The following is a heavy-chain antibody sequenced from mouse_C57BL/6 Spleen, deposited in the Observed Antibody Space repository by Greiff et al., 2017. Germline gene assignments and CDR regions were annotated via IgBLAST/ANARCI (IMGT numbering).Heavy chain of an antibody. J-gene: IGHJ2*01. D-gene: IGHD2-4*01. V-gene: IGHV1-81*01. CDR3: ARGGYYDYDDEGYFDY. Sequence: QVQLKQSGAELARPGASVKLSCKASGYTFTSYGISWVKQSTGQGLEWIGEIYPRSGNTYYNEKFKGKATLTADKSSSTAYMELRRLTAEDSAVYFCARGGYYDYDDEGYFDYWGQGTTLTVSS. CDR2: IYPRSGNT. CDR1: GYTFTSYG.